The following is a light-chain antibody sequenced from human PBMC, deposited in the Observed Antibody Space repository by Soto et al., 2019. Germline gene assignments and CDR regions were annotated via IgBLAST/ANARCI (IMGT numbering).Light chain of an antibody. CDR1: SSDVGGYNY. CDR3: SSYAGSNNHVV. V-gene: IGLV2-8*01. Sequence: QSVLTQPPSASGSPGQSVTISCTGTSSDVGGYNYVSWYQQHPGKAPKLMIYDVSKRPSGVPDRFSGSKSGNTASLTVSGPQAGDGADFYCSSYAGSNNHVVFGGGTKLTAL. J-gene: IGLJ2*01. CDR2: DVS.